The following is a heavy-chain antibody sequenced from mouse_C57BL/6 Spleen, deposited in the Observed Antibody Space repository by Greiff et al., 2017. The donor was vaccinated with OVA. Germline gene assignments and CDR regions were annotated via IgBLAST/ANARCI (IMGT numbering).Heavy chain of an antibody. Sequence: EVKLEESGGGLVKPGGSLKLSCAASGFTFSSYAMSWVRQTPEKRLEWVATISDGGSYTYYPDNVKGRFTISRDNAKNNLYLQMSHLKSEDTAMYYCARAREFFFDYWGQGTTLTVSS. CDR3: ARAREFFFDY. J-gene: IGHJ2*01. CDR2: ISDGGSYT. V-gene: IGHV5-4*03. CDR1: GFTFSSYA.